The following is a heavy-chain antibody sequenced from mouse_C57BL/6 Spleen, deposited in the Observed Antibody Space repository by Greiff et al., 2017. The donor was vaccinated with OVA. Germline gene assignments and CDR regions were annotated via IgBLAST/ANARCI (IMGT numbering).Heavy chain of an antibody. CDR3: ARWGWLLLLFWYAMDY. J-gene: IGHJ4*01. CDR2: ISTYYGDA. D-gene: IGHD2-3*01. Sequence: VQLQESGPELVRPGVSVKISCKGSGYTFTDYAMHWVKQSHAKSLEWIGVISTYYGDASYNQKLKDKATMTVDKSSSTAYMELARLTSEYSAVYYCARWGWLLLLFWYAMDYWGQGTSVTVSS. CDR1: GYTFTDYA. V-gene: IGHV1-67*01.